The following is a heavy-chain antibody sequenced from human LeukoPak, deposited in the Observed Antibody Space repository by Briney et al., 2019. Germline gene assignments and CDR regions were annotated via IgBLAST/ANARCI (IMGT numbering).Heavy chain of an antibody. V-gene: IGHV1-24*01. CDR1: GYTLTELS. CDR2: FDPEDGET. CDR3: ARDPPVQLERQAAFDI. Sequence: ASVKVSCKVSGYTLTELSMHWVRQAPGKGLEWMGGFDPEDGETIYAQKFQGRVTMTTDTSTSTAYMELRSLRSDDTAVYYCARDPPVQLERQAAFDIWGQGTMVTVSS. D-gene: IGHD1-1*01. J-gene: IGHJ3*02.